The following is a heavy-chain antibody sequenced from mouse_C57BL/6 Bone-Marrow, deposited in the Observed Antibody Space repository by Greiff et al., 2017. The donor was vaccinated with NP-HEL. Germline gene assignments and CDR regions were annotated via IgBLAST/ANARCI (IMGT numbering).Heavy chain of an antibody. CDR1: GYSITSGYY. CDR2: ISYDGSN. J-gene: IGHJ1*03. CDR3: ARDDYDGDWYFDV. V-gene: IGHV3-6*01. D-gene: IGHD2-4*01. Sequence: ESGPGLVKPSQSLSLTCSVTGYSITSGYYWNWIRQFPGNKLEWMGYISYDGSNNYNPSLKNRISITRDTSKNQFFLKLNSVTTEDTATYYCARDDYDGDWYFDVWGTGTTVTVSS.